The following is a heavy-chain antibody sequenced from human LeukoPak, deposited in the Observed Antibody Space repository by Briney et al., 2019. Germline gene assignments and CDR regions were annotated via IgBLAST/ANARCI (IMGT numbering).Heavy chain of an antibody. CDR1: GFTFNNYA. V-gene: IGHV3-30-3*01. CDR2: ISYDGSNK. Sequence: GGSLRLSCAASGFTFNNYAMHRVRQAPGKGLEWVAVISYDGSNKYYADSVKGRFTISRDNSRNTMYLQMNSLRAEDTAVYYCAREGYDYDILTGYYGRRFDYWGQGTLVTVSS. J-gene: IGHJ4*02. D-gene: IGHD3-9*01. CDR3: AREGYDYDILTGYYGRRFDY.